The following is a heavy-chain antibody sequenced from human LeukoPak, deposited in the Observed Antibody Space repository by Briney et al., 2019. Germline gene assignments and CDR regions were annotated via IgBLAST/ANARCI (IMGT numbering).Heavy chain of an antibody. CDR1: GGSISSGSCY. J-gene: IGHJ6*02. CDR2: IYTSGST. Sequence: PSQTLSLTCTVSGGSISSGSCYWSWIRQPAGKGLAWIGRIYTSGSTNYNPSLKSLVTISVDTSKNQFSLKLSSVTAADTAVYYCARDLITVVTPGWYYYYGMDVWGQGTTVTVSS. D-gene: IGHD4-23*01. V-gene: IGHV4-61*02. CDR3: ARDLITVVTPGWYYYYGMDV.